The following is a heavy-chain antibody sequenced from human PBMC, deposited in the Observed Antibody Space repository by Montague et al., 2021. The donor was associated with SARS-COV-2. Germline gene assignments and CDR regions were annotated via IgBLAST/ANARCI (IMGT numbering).Heavy chain of an antibody. V-gene: IGHV4-34*01. CDR3: ARGHQGVAMIVVVMIGEEYCIDY. CDR1: GGSFNDYY. J-gene: IGHJ4*02. Sequence: SETLSLTCAVYGGSFNDYYWSWIRQPPGKGLEWIGEINHGGITNYSPSLKSRVTISADTSKNQFSLKLKSVTAADTANYYCARGHQGVAMIVVVMIGEEYCIDYWGQGSMVTVSS. CDR2: INHGGIT. D-gene: IGHD3-22*01.